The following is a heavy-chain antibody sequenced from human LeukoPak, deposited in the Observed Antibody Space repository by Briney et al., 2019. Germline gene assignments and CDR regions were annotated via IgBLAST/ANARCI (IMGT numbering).Heavy chain of an antibody. CDR3: AREPEVRYFDWLSTPYYYYYGMDV. Sequence: GGSLRLSCAASGFTFSSYAMHWVRQAPGKGLEWVAVISYDGSNEYYADSVKGRFTLPRDNSKNTLYLQMISLRAEDTAVYYCAREPEVRYFDWLSTPYYYYYGMDVWGKGTTVTVSS. D-gene: IGHD3-9*01. CDR2: ISYDGSNE. V-gene: IGHV3-30*04. J-gene: IGHJ6*04. CDR1: GFTFSSYA.